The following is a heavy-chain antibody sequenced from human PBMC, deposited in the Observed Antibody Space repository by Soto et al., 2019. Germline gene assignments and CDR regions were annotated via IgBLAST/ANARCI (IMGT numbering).Heavy chain of an antibody. V-gene: IGHV3-15*01. J-gene: IGHJ3*02. CDR2: IKSKTDGGTT. CDR1: GFTFSNAW. CDR3: TTDWNDVHAFDI. D-gene: IGHD1-1*01. Sequence: GGSLRLSCAASGFTFSNAWMSWVRQAPGKGLEWVGRIKSKTDGGTTDYAAPVKGRFTISRDDSKNTLYLQMNSLKTEDPAVYYCTTDWNDVHAFDIWGQGTMVTVSS.